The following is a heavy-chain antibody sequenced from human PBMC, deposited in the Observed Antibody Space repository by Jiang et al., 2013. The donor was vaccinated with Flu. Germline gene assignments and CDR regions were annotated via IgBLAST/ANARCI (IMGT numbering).Heavy chain of an antibody. J-gene: IGHJ5*02. Sequence: SGGTFSSYAISWVRQAPGQGLEWMGGIIPIFGTANYAQKFQGRVTITADKSTSTAYMELSSLRSEDTAVYYCARGVGIAAAVGVWFDPWGQGTLVTVSS. CDR1: GGTFSSYA. V-gene: IGHV1-69*06. CDR2: IIPIFGTA. CDR3: ARGVGIAAAVGVWFDP. D-gene: IGHD6-13*01.